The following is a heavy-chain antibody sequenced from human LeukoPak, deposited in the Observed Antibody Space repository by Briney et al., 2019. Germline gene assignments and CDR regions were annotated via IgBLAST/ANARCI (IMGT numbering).Heavy chain of an antibody. CDR3: ARILGLSSSDNYEECFYP. D-gene: IGHD6-6*01. V-gene: IGHV4-4*02. Sequence: SGTLSLTCAVSGDSVATDTWWCWVRQPPGRGLEWIGDIHHGGTTSYNPSLKTRATLSVDKSKNLFSLKLMSVAAADTAVYFCARILGLSSSDNYEECFYPWGQGAPVTVSS. CDR1: GDSVATDTW. J-gene: IGHJ5*02. CDR2: IHHGGTT.